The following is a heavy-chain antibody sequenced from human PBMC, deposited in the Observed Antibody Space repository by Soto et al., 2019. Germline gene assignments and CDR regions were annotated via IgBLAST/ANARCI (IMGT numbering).Heavy chain of an antibody. CDR3: ASEGDYFDY. J-gene: IGHJ4*02. V-gene: IGHV3-30-3*01. Sequence: QVQLVESGGGVVQPGRSLSLSCAASGFTFSSYAMHWVRQAPGKGLEWVAVISYDGSNKYYADSVKGRFTISRDNSKNTLYLQMNSLRAEDTAVYYCASEGDYFDYWGQGTLVTVSS. CDR1: GFTFSSYA. D-gene: IGHD3-16*01. CDR2: ISYDGSNK.